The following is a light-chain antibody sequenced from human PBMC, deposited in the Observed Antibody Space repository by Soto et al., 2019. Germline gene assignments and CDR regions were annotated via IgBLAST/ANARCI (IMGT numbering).Light chain of an antibody. V-gene: IGLV2-14*01. CDR1: SSDVGGYNY. J-gene: IGLJ2*01. Sequence: QSALTQPASVSGSPGQSITISCTGTSSDVGGYNYVSWYQQHPGKAPKLMIYEVSDRPPGVSNRFSGSKSGNTASLTISGLQAEDEADYYCNSYTSSSTVLFGGGTKLTV. CDR3: NSYTSSSTVL. CDR2: EVS.